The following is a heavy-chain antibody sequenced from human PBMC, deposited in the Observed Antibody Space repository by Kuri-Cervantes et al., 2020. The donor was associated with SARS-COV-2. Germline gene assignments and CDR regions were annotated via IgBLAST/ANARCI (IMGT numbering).Heavy chain of an antibody. Sequence: GESLKISCAASGFTFSSYAMHWVRQAPGKGLEWVAVISYDGSNKYYADSVKGRFTISRDNSKNTLYLQMNSLRAEDTAVYYCARSIVVVTAPFDYWGQGTLVTVSS. CDR1: GFTFSSYA. J-gene: IGHJ4*02. V-gene: IGHV3-30-3*01. D-gene: IGHD2-2*01. CDR2: ISYDGSNK. CDR3: ARSIVVVTAPFDY.